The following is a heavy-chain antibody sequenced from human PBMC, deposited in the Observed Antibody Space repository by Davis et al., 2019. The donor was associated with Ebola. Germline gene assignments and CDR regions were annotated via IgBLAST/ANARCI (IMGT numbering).Heavy chain of an antibody. J-gene: IGHJ4*02. V-gene: IGHV3-30*03. CDR1: GFTFSSYG. CDR3: AILAVRGLDY. D-gene: IGHD6-19*01. Sequence: GGSLRLSCAASGFTFSSYGMHWVRQAPGKGLEWVAVISYDGSNKYYADSVKGRFTISRDNSKNTLYLQMNSLRVEDTAVYYCAILAVRGLDYWGRGTLVTVSS. CDR2: ISYDGSNK.